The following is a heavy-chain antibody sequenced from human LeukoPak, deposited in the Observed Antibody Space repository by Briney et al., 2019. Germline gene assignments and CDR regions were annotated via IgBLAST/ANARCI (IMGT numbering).Heavy chain of an antibody. CDR1: GYTFTSYY. V-gene: IGHV1-8*02. J-gene: IGHJ4*02. D-gene: IGHD3-22*01. CDR2: MNPNSGNT. Sequence: ASVKVSCKASGYTFTSYYMHWVRQATGQGLEWMGWMNPNSGNTGYAQKFQGRVTMTRNTSISTAYMELSSLRSEDTAVYYCARNLPYYDSTGSTPFDYWGQGTLVTVSS. CDR3: ARNLPYYDSTGSTPFDY.